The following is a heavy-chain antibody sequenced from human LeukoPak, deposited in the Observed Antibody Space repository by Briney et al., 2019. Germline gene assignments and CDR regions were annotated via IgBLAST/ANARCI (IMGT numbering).Heavy chain of an antibody. CDR2: ISSSSNYI. V-gene: IGHV3-21*01. J-gene: IGHJ5*02. CDR1: GFTFSSYS. CDR3: ARDFREDTYYDFWSGYTSSCFDP. D-gene: IGHD3-3*01. Sequence: PGGSLRLSCAASGFTFSSYSMNWVRQAPGKGLEWVSSISSSSNYIYYADSVKGRFTISRDNAKNSLYPQMNSLRAEDTAVYYCARDFREDTYYDFWSGYTSSCFDPWGQGTLVTVSS.